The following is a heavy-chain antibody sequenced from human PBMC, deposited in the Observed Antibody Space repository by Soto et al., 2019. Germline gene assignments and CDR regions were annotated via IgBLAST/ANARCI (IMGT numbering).Heavy chain of an antibody. CDR1: GGSISSSSYY. J-gene: IGHJ4*02. Sequence: SETLSLTCTVSGGSISSSSYYWGWIRQPPGKGLEWIGSIYYSGSTYYNPSLKSRVTISRDNSKNTLYLQMNSLRAEDTAVYYCAKGFNSGIIDYWGQGTLVTVSS. V-gene: IGHV4-39*07. D-gene: IGHD1-26*01. CDR2: IYYSGST. CDR3: AKGFNSGIIDY.